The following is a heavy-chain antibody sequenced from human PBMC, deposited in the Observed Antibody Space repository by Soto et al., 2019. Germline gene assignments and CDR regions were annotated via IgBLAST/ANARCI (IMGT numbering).Heavy chain of an antibody. CDR2: VSGSGGFT. V-gene: IGHV3-23*01. J-gene: IGHJ1*01. Sequence: GGSLRLSCAASGFTFSSYAMTWVRQAPGKGLEWVSTVSGSGGFTRNADFVKGRFTISRDNSKNTLFLQMNSLRVEDTAVYYCAKDLMAVPGSSGYLHHWGQGTLVTVS. D-gene: IGHD6-19*01. CDR3: AKDLMAVPGSSGYLHH. CDR1: GFTFSSYA.